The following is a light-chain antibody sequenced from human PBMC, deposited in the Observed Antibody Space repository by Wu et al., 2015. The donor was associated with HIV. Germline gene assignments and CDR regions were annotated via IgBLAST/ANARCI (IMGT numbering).Light chain of an antibody. V-gene: IGKV3-20*01. CDR2: GAS. Sequence: EIVMTQSPATLSVSPGERATLSCRASQSVSSSYLAWYQQKPGQAPRLLIYGASSRATGIPDRFSGSGSGTDFTLTISRLEPEDFAVYYCQQYGSSFGGGTKVEIK. CDR3: QQYGSS. J-gene: IGKJ4*01. CDR1: QSVSSSY.